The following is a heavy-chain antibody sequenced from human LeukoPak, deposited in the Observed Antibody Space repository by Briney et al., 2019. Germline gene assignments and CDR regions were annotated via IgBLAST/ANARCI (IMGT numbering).Heavy chain of an antibody. CDR3: AKDSTYIVGASDY. J-gene: IGHJ4*02. Sequence: GGSLRLSCAASGFTFSSSAMSWVRQAPGKGLEWVSSISGSGSGGSTYYADSVKGRFTISRDNSKNTLYLQMNSLRAEDTAVYYCAKDSTYIVGASDYWGQGTLVTVSS. CDR2: ISGSGSGGST. D-gene: IGHD1-26*01. CDR1: GFTFSSSA. V-gene: IGHV3-23*01.